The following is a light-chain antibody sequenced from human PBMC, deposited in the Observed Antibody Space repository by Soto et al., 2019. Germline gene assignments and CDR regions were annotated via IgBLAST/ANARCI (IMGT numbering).Light chain of an antibody. CDR3: HQRHSWPRT. V-gene: IGKV1-5*03. CDR2: KAS. Sequence: DIQMTQSPSTLSGSVGDRVTITCRASQTISSWLAWYQQKPGKAPKLLIYKASTLKSGVPSRFSGSGSGTEFTLTISDVQPEDFALYYCHQRHSWPRTFGQGTKVDI. CDR1: QTISSW. J-gene: IGKJ1*01.